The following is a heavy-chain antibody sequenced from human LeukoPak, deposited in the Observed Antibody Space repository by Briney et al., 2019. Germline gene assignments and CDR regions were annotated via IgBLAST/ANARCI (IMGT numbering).Heavy chain of an antibody. J-gene: IGHJ4*02. Sequence: GGSLRLSCAASGFTISSYSMNWVRQAPGKGLEWVSYISSSSSTIYYADSVKGRFTISRDNSKNTLYLQMNSLRAEDTAVYYCTGVIRVDYWGQGTLVTVSS. CDR1: GFTISSYS. V-gene: IGHV3-48*01. CDR3: TGVIRVDY. D-gene: IGHD3-10*01. CDR2: ISSSSSTI.